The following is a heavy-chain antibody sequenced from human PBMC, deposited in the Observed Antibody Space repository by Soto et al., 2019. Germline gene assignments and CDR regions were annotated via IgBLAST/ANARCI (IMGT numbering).Heavy chain of an antibody. J-gene: IGHJ4*01. CDR2: ISSQNGHI. V-gene: IGHV3-21*04. Sequence: GGSLRLSCAASGFTFGISSMNWVRQAPGKGLEWVSFISSQNGHIYYADSVKGRFTISRDNAKNSLYLQMDNLRADDTATYYCAKARCSGNSCYVPDYWGHGSLVTVSS. CDR1: GFTFGISS. CDR3: AKARCSGNSCYVPDY. D-gene: IGHD2-15*01.